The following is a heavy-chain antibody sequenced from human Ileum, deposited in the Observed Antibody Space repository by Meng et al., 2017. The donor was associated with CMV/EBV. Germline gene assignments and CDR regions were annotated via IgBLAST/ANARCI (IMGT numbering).Heavy chain of an antibody. CDR2: IRYDGSNK. CDR1: GFTFSSYG. J-gene: IGHJ4*02. V-gene: IGHV3-30*02. Sequence: GESLKISCAASGFTFSSYGMHWVRQAPGKGLEWVAFIRYDGSNKYYADSVKGRFIVSKDKSKNTVFPQMSSLRVDDTAVYYCVGHQGRAREGVRMVWGQGTLVTV. D-gene: IGHD3-10*01. CDR3: VGHQGRAREGVRMV.